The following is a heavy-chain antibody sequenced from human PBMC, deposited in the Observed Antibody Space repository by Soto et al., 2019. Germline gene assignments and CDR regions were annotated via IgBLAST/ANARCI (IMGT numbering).Heavy chain of an antibody. D-gene: IGHD3-22*01. V-gene: IGHV1-2*02. Sequence: WASVKVSCKASGYTFTGYYMHWVRQAPGQGLEWMGWINPNSGGTNYAQKFQGRVTMTRDTSISTAYMELSRLRSDDTAVYYCARDLPNYYDSSGYPPSGWDYFDYWGQGTLVTVSS. CDR2: INPNSGGT. CDR3: ARDLPNYYDSSGYPPSGWDYFDY. CDR1: GYTFTGYY. J-gene: IGHJ4*02.